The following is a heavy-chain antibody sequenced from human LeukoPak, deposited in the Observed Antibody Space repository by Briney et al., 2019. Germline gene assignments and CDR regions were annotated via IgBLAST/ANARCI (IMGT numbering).Heavy chain of an antibody. CDR1: GGSFSGYY. CDR3: ASLVVAVTPLYYYYYMDV. D-gene: IGHD2-15*01. CDR2: INHSGST. J-gene: IGHJ6*03. V-gene: IGHV4-34*01. Sequence: PSETLSLTCAVYGGSFSGYYWSCLRQPPGKGLEWIGEINHSGSTNYNPSLKSRVTISVDTSKNQFSLKLSSVTAADTAVYYCASLVVAVTPLYYYYYMDVWGKGTTVTVSS.